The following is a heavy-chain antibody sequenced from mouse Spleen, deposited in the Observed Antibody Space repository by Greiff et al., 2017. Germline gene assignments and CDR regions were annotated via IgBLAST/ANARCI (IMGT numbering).Heavy chain of an antibody. CDR2: IWRGGST. Sequence: VQLQQSGPGLVQPSQSLSITCTVSGFSLTSYGVHWVRQSPGKGLEWLGVIWRGGSTDYNAAFMSRLSITKDNSKSQVFFKMNSLQADDTAIYYCAKGTPLGLPYYYAMDYWGQGTSVTVSS. CDR1: GFSLTSYG. J-gene: IGHJ4*01. CDR3: AKGTPLGLPYYYAMDY. V-gene: IGHV2-5*01. D-gene: IGHD3-1*01.